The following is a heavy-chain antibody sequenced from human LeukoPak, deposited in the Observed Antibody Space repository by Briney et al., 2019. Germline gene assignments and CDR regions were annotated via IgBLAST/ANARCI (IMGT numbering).Heavy chain of an antibody. V-gene: IGHV3-33*05. CDR3: ARDSITGDNSLDY. J-gene: IGHJ4*02. CDR2: IVNDGGNA. D-gene: IGHD7-27*01. CDR1: GFTFSTYG. Sequence: GGSPRLSCAASGFTFSTYGMQWVRQAPGKGLEWVAVIVNDGGNAHYADSVRGRFTISRDNSKNTLYLQMNSLRAEDTAVYYCARDSITGDNSLDYWGRGTLVTVSS.